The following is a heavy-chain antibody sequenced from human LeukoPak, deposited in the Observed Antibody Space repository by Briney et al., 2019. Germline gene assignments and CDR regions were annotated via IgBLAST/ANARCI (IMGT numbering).Heavy chain of an antibody. CDR3: AKWPEGATPKFHH. CDR2: ISASGHAT. CDR1: GFTFSSYS. V-gene: IGHV3-23*01. Sequence: PGGSLRLSCAASGFTFSSYSMSWVRQAPGKGLEAPGKVLEWGSTISASGHATYYPDSVRGRFTISRDNSKSTLHLQMDSLRAEDSALYYCAKWPEGATPKFHHWGQGTLVAVSS. D-gene: IGHD1-26*01. J-gene: IGHJ4*02.